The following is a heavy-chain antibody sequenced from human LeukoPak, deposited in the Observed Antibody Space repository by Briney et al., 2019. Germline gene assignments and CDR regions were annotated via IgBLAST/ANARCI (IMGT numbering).Heavy chain of an antibody. J-gene: IGHJ4*02. V-gene: IGHV3-74*01. D-gene: IGHD1-1*01. CDR2: INDDGSDT. Sequence: PGGSLRLSCAASGFTFKLYWMHWVRQVPGKRPVWVSRINDDGSDTIYADSVRGRFTISRDDAKNTVYLQMNNLRAEDTAVYYCAREWLGLVATGGGYWGQGSLVTVSS. CDR3: AREWLGLVATGGGY. CDR1: GFTFKLYW.